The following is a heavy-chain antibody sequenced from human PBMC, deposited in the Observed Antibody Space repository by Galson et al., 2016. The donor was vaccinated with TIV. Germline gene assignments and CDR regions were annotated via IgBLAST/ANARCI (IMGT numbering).Heavy chain of an antibody. J-gene: IGHJ4*02. D-gene: IGHD2-21*02. CDR1: GGTFSNYA. Sequence: SVKVSCKASGGTFSNYAIRWVRQAPGQGLEWMGRIITTIGMTNYAQKVQGRLTITADTSTSTVYMELSSLRYEDTAVYYRANLVVTDTTFDYCGQGTLGTVSS. CDR2: IITTIGMT. V-gene: IGHV1-69*04. CDR3: ANLVVTDTTFDY.